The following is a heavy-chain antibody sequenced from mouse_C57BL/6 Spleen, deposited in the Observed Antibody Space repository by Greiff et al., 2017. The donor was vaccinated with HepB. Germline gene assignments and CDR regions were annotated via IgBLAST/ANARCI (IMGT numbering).Heavy chain of an antibody. Sequence: VQLQQSGAELVKPGASVKLSCKASGYTFTSYWMHWVKQRPGQGLEWIGMIHPNSGSTNYNEKFKSKATLTVDKSSSTAYMQLSSLTSEDSAVYYCALYYGSRWYFDVWGTGTTVTVSS. CDR1: GYTFTSYW. J-gene: IGHJ1*03. CDR2: IHPNSGST. V-gene: IGHV1-64*01. D-gene: IGHD1-1*01. CDR3: ALYYGSRWYFDV.